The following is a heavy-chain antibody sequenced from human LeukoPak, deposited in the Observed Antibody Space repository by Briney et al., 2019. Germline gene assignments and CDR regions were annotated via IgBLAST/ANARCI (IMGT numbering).Heavy chain of an antibody. D-gene: IGHD3-22*01. CDR3: ARDHDSSGYYVDH. CDR2: ISYDGSNK. V-gene: IGHV3-30-3*01. J-gene: IGHJ4*02. CDR1: GFTFSSYA. Sequence: GGSLRLSCAASGFTFSSYAMHWVRQAPGKGLEWVAVISYDGSNKYYADSVKGRFTISRDNSKNTLYLQMNSLRAEDTAVYYCARDHDSSGYYVDHWGQGTLVTVSS.